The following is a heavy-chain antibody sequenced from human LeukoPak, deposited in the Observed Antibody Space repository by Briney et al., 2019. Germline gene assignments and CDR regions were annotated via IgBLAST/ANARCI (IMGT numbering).Heavy chain of an antibody. CDR3: AGELGVVAATSFEP. CDR1: RSTVTAYY. Sequence: ASVKVSCKASRSTVTAYYMPRVRQSPGQEVGWMGWINPNSGGTNYAQKLQGRVTMTRDTTISTAYMELSRLGSPRRTVQFCAGELGVVAATSFEPWGQGTLVTVSS. V-gene: IGHV1-2*02. J-gene: IGHJ5*02. CDR2: INPNSGGT. D-gene: IGHD2-15*01.